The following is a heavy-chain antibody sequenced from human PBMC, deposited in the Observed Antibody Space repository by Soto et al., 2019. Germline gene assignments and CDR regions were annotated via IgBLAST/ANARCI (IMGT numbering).Heavy chain of an antibody. J-gene: IGHJ4*02. CDR2: IIPILGIA. Sequence: QVQLVQSGAEVKKPGSSVKVSCKASGGTFSSYTISWVRQAPGQGLEWMGRIIPILGIANYAQKFQGRVTITADKSTGTAYMELSSLRSEDTAVYYCARFGGYCSSTSCYDDYWGQGTLVTVSS. D-gene: IGHD2-2*01. V-gene: IGHV1-69*02. CDR3: ARFGGYCSSTSCYDDY. CDR1: GGTFSSYT.